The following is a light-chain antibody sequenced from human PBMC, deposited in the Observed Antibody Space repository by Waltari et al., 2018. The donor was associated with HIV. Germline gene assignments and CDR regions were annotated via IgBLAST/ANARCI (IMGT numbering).Light chain of an antibody. CDR2: DVS. CDR1: SRDIGTYNY. Sequence: QSALTQPRSVSGSPGQSVTISCTGTSRDIGTYNYVSWYQQHPAKAPKLMIDDVSQRPSGVPDRFSGAKSGNTASLTISGLQAEDEADYYCCSYAGTYVFGTGTKVTGL. CDR3: CSYAGTYV. V-gene: IGLV2-11*01. J-gene: IGLJ1*01.